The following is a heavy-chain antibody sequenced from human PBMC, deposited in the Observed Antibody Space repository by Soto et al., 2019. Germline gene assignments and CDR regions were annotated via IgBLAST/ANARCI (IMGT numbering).Heavy chain of an antibody. J-gene: IGHJ4*02. CDR1: GVTFSSYW. V-gene: IGHV3-7*01. CDR2: IKQDGSEK. CDR3: AREVSAPGHYFDY. D-gene: IGHD6-13*01. Sequence: GGFLRLSCAASGVTFSSYWMSWVRRAPGKGLEWVANIKQDGSEKYYVDSVKGRFTISRDNAKNTLSLHMYSLRAEDTAVYYCAREVSAPGHYFDYWGLGTLVTVSS.